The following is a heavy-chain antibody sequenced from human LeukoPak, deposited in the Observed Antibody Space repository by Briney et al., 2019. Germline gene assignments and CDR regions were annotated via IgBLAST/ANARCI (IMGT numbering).Heavy chain of an antibody. V-gene: IGHV3-30*02. Sequence: PGGSLRLSCAASGFTFSSYGMHWVRQAPGKGLEWVACIRYDGSNKYYADSVKGRFTISRDNSKNTLYPQMNSLRAEDTAVYYCAKVATAVSGFDYWGQGTLVTVSS. J-gene: IGHJ4*02. D-gene: IGHD2-21*02. CDR2: IRYDGSNK. CDR1: GFTFSSYG. CDR3: AKVATAVSGFDY.